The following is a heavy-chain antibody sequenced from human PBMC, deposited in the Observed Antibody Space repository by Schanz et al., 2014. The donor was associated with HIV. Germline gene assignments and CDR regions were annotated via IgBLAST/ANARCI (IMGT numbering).Heavy chain of an antibody. CDR1: GSFGGTW. J-gene: IGHJ4*02. D-gene: IGHD1-1*01. Sequence: QVQLQESGPGLVKPSETLSLTCAVYGSFGGTWWNWIRQTPGKGLEYIGDINHNGDTRYNPSLKSRVTISLDSPKRQFSLMLKSVTAADTAVYFCARATTDPFQPTYYFDSWGQGTLVTVSS. V-gene: IGHV4-34*10. CDR2: INHNGDT. CDR3: ARATTDPFQPTYYFDS.